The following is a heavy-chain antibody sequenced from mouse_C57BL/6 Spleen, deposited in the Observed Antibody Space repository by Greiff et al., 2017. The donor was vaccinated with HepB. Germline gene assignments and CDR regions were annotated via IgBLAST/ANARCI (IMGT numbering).Heavy chain of an antibody. D-gene: IGHD2-1*01. CDR2: IYPGSGNT. CDR1: GYSFTSYY. Sequence: QVQLQQSGPELVKPGASVKISCKASGYSFTSYYIHWVKQRPGQGLEWIGWIYPGSGNTKYNEKFKGKATLTADTSSSTAYMQLSSLTSEDTAVYYRARKYGNYYSDERGQGTTRTVSS. V-gene: IGHV1-66*01. J-gene: IGHJ2*01. CDR3: ARKYGNYYSDE.